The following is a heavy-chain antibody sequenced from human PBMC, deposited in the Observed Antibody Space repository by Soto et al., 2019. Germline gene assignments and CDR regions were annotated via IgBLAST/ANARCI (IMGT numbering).Heavy chain of an antibody. CDR1: GFTFNSYW. J-gene: IGHJ3*01. CDR2: INTDGSQK. Sequence: PGGSLRLSCAASGFTFNSYWMTWFGQAPGKGLEWVANINTDGSQKHSVDSVKGRFTFSRDNGKNSLYLQMNSLRVEDTAVYYCARVSRRNTFDVWGQGTMVTVSS. V-gene: IGHV3-7*01. CDR3: ARVSRRNTFDV.